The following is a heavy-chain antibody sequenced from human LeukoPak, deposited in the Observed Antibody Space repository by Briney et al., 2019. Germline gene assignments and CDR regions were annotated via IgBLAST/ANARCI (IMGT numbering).Heavy chain of an antibody. D-gene: IGHD3-9*01. Sequence: ASVKVSCKASGYTFTGYYMHWVRQAPGQGLEWMGWINPNSGGTNYAQKFQGRVTMTRDTSISTAYMELRSLRSDDTAVYYCARVSRYFDWLKVYYYYYMDVWGKGTTVTVSS. CDR1: GYTFTGYY. V-gene: IGHV1-2*02. J-gene: IGHJ6*03. CDR2: INPNSGGT. CDR3: ARVSRYFDWLKVYYYYYMDV.